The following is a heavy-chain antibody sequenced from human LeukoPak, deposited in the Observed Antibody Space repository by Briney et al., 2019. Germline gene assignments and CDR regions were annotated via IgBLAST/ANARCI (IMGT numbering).Heavy chain of an antibody. J-gene: IGHJ5*02. CDR3: ARDPLLYYYGSGSYLNWFDP. Sequence: ASVKVSCKASGYTFTSYGISWVRQAPGQGLEWMGWISAYNGNTNYAQKLQGRVTMTTDTSTSTAHMELRSLRSDDTAVYYCARDPLLYYYGSGSYLNWFDPWGRGTLVTVSS. CDR1: GYTFTSYG. CDR2: ISAYNGNT. D-gene: IGHD3-10*01. V-gene: IGHV1-18*01.